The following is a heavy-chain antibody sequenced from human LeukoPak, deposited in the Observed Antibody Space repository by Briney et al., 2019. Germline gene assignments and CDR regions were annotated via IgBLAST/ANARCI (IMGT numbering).Heavy chain of an antibody. CDR1: GFSFSSCA. Sequence: GGALRLSCAASGFSFSSCAMGWVRQAQGRGPDWVSSISGGADSTYYADSVKGRFTISRDNSKNTLYLQINSLRVEDTAIYYCVKAREYSGHHRVGDYWGQGALVTVSS. CDR3: VKAREYSGHHRVGDY. CDR2: ISGGADST. V-gene: IGHV3-23*01. J-gene: IGHJ4*02. D-gene: IGHD5-12*01.